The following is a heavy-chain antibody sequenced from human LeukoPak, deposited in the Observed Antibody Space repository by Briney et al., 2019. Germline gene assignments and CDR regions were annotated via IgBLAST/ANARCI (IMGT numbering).Heavy chain of an antibody. CDR1: GYTFTNYA. CDR2: INTDTGNP. V-gene: IGHV7-4-1*02. CDR3: ARGGGGYCSDNSCYGDY. Sequence: ASVKVSCKASGYTFTNYAMNWVRQAPGQGLEWMGWINTDTGNPTYAQGFTGRFVFSLDTPVSTAYLQISSLKAEDTAVYYCARGGGGYCSDNSCYGDYWGQGTLVTVSS. J-gene: IGHJ4*02. D-gene: IGHD2-15*01.